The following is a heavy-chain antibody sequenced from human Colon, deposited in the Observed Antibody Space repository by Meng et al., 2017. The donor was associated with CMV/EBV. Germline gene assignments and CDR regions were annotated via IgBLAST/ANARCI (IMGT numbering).Heavy chain of an antibody. CDR1: GHPLPIHY. CDR2: MNPNSGDT. Sequence: GHPLPIHYRHWVRQALGRIREWMEWMNPNSGDTIYAQKFQDRVEMTRDTTVNTAYLDLTSLRSADTAVYYCATLSIYDSTISDFWGQGTLVTVSS. CDR3: ATLSIYDSTISDF. J-gene: IGHJ4*02. D-gene: IGHD5/OR15-5a*01. V-gene: IGHV1-2*02.